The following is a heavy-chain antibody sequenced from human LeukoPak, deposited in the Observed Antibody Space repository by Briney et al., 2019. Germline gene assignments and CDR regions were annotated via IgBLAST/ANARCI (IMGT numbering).Heavy chain of an antibody. D-gene: IGHD6-13*01. V-gene: IGHV3-7*01. CDR3: ARAYRSLYYYYYYMDV. Sequence: GGSLRLSCVVSGFTFSSYWMSWVRQAPGKGLEWVANIKQDGSEKYFVDSVKGRFTISRDNAKNSVYLQMNSLRAEDTAVYYCARAYRSLYYYYYYMDVWGKGTTVTISS. CDR2: IKQDGSEK. CDR1: GFTFSSYW. J-gene: IGHJ6*03.